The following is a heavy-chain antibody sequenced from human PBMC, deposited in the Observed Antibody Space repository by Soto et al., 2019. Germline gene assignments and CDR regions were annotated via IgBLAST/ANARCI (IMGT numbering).Heavy chain of an antibody. J-gene: IGHJ4*02. D-gene: IGHD2-21*01. CDR1: GYTFTGYY. CDR2: INPNSGGT. Sequence: QVQLVQSGAEVKKPGASVKVSCKASGYTFTGYYMHWVRQAPGQGLEWMGWINPNSGGTNYAQKFQCRVTMTRDTSISPACMERSRLRSDDTAVYYCARGPYCGGDCYSGAIDYWGQGTLVTVSS. CDR3: ARGPYCGGDCYSGAIDY. V-gene: IGHV1-2*02.